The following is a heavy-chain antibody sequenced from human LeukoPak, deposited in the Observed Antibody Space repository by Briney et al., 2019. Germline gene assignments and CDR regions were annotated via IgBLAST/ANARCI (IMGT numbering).Heavy chain of an antibody. J-gene: IGHJ5*02. D-gene: IGHD4-11*01. CDR1: VYPFSNYD. V-gene: IGHV1-8*01. CDR2: MNPNSGNT. CDR3: ARGRATVATHWVDP. Sequence: ASVKVSCKASVYPFSNYDISWVRKATGQGLGWMGWMNPNSGNTEYAQKFHGRVTITRNTSISTAYMELSSLRSEDTAVYYCARGRATVATHWVDPWGQGTLVIVSS.